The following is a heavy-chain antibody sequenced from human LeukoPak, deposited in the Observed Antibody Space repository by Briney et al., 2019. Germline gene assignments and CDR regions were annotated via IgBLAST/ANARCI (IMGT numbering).Heavy chain of an antibody. CDR3: ARCYYDSSGYYYPLDP. CDR2: IRAYIGNT. V-gene: IGHV1-18*01. Sequence: ASLKVSCKASGYTFTSYGISWVRQAPDHGLACFGSIRAYIGNTNYAQKLQGRVTMTTDTSTSTAYMELRSLRSDDTAVYYCARCYYDSSGYYYPLDPWGQGTLVTVSS. J-gene: IGHJ5*02. D-gene: IGHD3-22*01. CDR1: GYTFTSYG.